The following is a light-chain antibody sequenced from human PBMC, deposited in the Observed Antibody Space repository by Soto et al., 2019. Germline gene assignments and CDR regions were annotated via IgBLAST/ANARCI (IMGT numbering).Light chain of an antibody. CDR3: QQYGSSPLT. CDR2: GAS. V-gene: IGKV3-20*01. CDR1: QSVSSSY. Sequence: MVLTPSPRSLSLSPGGRATMSCRASQSVSSSYLAWYQQKPGQAPRLLIYGASSRATGIPDRFSGSGSGTDFTLTISRLEPEDFAVYYCQQYGSSPLTFGPGTKVDIK. J-gene: IGKJ3*01.